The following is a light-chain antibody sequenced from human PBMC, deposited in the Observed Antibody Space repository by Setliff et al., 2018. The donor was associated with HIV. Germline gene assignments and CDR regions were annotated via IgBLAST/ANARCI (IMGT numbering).Light chain of an antibody. CDR2: GNF. V-gene: IGLV1-40*01. J-gene: IGLJ3*02. CDR1: SANIGAGYD. CDR3: QSYDSRLSAWV. Sequence: SALTQPPSVSWAPGQRVTISCTGRSANIGAGYDVHWYQQIPGTAPKLLIYGNFNRPSGVPDRFFGSKSATSASLAITGLQAEDEADYYCQSYDSRLSAWVFGGGTKVTVL.